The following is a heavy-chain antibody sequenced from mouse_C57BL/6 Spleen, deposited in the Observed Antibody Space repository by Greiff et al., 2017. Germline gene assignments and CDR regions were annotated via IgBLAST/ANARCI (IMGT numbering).Heavy chain of an antibody. Sequence: QVQLQQPGAELVKPGASVKMSCKASGYTFTSYWIHWVKQRPGQGLEWIGDIYPGSGSTNYNEKFKSKATLTVDTSSSSAYMQLISLTSEDSAVYDCARSGTAQATRDLDYWGQGTTLTVSS. V-gene: IGHV1-55*01. J-gene: IGHJ2*01. CDR3: ARSGTAQATRDLDY. CDR2: IYPGSGST. D-gene: IGHD3-2*02. CDR1: GYTFTSYW.